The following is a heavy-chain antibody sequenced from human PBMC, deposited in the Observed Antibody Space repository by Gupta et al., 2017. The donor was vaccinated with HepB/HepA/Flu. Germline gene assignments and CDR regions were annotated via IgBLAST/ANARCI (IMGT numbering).Heavy chain of an antibody. CDR3: ARDLGYCSGGSCDKDMDD. CDR2: ISYDGSNK. CDR1: GFTFSSYS. Sequence: QVQLVVSGGGFVQPGRSLRLACAASGFTFSSYSMHWVRQAPGKGLEWVAVISYDGSNKYYADSVKGRFTISRDNSKNTLYLQMNSLRAEDTAVYYCARDLGYCSGGSCDKDMDDWGQGTTVTVSS. J-gene: IGHJ6*02. V-gene: IGHV3-30-3*01. D-gene: IGHD2-15*01.